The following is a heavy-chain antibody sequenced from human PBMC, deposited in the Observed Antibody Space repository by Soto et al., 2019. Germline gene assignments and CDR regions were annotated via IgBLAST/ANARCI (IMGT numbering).Heavy chain of an antibody. J-gene: IGHJ4*02. D-gene: IGHD3-3*01. CDR1: GFTFSSYA. Sequence: EVQLLESGGGLVQPGGSLRLSCAASGFTFSSYAMSWVRQAPGKGLEWVSAISGSGGSTYYADSVKGRFPISRDNSNNTLYLQMTSRRAEDTAVYYCAKDLKSPPYTNFGVVGQEEVWGQGTLVTVSS. CDR3: AKDLKSPPYTNFGVVGQEEV. V-gene: IGHV3-23*01. CDR2: ISGSGGST.